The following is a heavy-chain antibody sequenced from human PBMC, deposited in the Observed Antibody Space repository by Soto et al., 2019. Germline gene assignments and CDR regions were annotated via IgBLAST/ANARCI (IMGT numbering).Heavy chain of an antibody. CDR3: ARVIVGATKWFDP. J-gene: IGHJ5*02. CDR1: GFTFSSYW. Sequence: PGGSLRLSCAASGFTFSSYWMSWVRQAPGKGLEWVANIKQDGSEKYYVDSVKGRFTISRDNAKNSLYLQMNSLRAEDTAVYYCARVIVGATKWFDPWGQGTLVTVSS. D-gene: IGHD1-26*01. V-gene: IGHV3-7*03. CDR2: IKQDGSEK.